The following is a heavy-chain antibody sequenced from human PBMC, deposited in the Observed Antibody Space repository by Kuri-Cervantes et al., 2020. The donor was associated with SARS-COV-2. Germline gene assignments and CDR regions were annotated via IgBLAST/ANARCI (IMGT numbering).Heavy chain of an antibody. Sequence: SETLSLTCTVSGASMRSYYWSWIRQPPGKGLEWIGSIYHSGSTYYNPSLKSRVTISVDTSKNQFSLKLSSVTAADTAVYYCAREGYDYVWGSYRPEYWGQGTLVTVSS. J-gene: IGHJ4*02. CDR2: IYHSGST. CDR1: GASMRSYY. D-gene: IGHD3-16*02. CDR3: AREGYDYVWGSYRPEY. V-gene: IGHV4-38-2*02.